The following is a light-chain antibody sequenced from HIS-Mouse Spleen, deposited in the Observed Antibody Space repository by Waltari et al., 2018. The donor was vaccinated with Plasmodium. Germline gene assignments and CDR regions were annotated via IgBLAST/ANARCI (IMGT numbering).Light chain of an antibody. J-gene: IGKJ1*01. Sequence: DIQMTQSPSSLSASVGDRATITCRASQSIISYLNWYQQKPGKAPKLLIYAASSLQSGVPSRFSGSGSGTDFTLTISSLQPEDFAAYYCQQSYSTPWTFGQGTKVEIK. CDR2: AAS. CDR1: QSIISY. CDR3: QQSYSTPWT. V-gene: IGKV1-39*01.